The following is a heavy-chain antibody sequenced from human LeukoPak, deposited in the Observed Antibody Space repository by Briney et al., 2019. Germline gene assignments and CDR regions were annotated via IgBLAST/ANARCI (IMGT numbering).Heavy chain of an antibody. CDR3: ARLPARDYYDLPNWFDP. Sequence: SETLSLTCTVSGGSISSYYWSWIRQPAGKGLEWIGRIYTSGSINYNPSLKSRVTMSVDTSKNQFSLKLSSVTAADTAVYYCARLPARDYYDLPNWFDPWGQGTLVTVSS. CDR2: IYTSGSI. J-gene: IGHJ5*02. D-gene: IGHD3-22*01. CDR1: GGSISSYY. V-gene: IGHV4-4*07.